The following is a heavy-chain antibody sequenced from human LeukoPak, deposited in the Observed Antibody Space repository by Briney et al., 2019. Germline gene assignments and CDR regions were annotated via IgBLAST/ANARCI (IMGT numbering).Heavy chain of an antibody. CDR3: AKDLTNTWSFDY. V-gene: IGHV3-30*18. D-gene: IGHD1-14*01. CDR2: IGHDGSNE. J-gene: IGHJ4*02. CDR1: GFTFNSDV. Sequence: PGRSLRLSCAASGFTFNSDVMYWVRQAPGKGLEWVARIGHDGSNEFCADSVKGRFTISRDNSKNTLYLQMNSLRTEDTALYYCAKDLTNTWSFDYWGQGTLVTVSS.